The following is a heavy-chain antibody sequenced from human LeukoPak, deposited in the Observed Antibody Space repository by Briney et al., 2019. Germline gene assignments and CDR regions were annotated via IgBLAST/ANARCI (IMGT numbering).Heavy chain of an antibody. CDR3: ATAPRSIRYYYYGMDV. D-gene: IGHD6-6*01. Sequence: ASVKVSCTVSGYTLTELSMHWVRQAPGKGLEWMGGFDPEDGETIYAQKFQGRVTMTEDTSTDTAYMELSSLRSEDTAVYYCATAPRSIRYYYYGMDVWGQGTTVTVSS. CDR1: GYTLTELS. V-gene: IGHV1-24*01. CDR2: FDPEDGET. J-gene: IGHJ6*02.